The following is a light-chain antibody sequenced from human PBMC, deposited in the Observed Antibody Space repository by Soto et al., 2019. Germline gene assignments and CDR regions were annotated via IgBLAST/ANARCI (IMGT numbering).Light chain of an antibody. V-gene: IGKV3-20*01. CDR2: GAS. CDR3: QQYGSSPTWT. CDR1: QSVSSNY. J-gene: IGKJ1*01. Sequence: ESVLTQSPGTLSLSPGERATLSCRASQSVSSNYLAWYQQKPGQAPRLLIYGASTRATGIADRFSGSGSGTEFTLTISRLEPDDSAVYYCQQYGSSPTWTFGQGTKVEIK.